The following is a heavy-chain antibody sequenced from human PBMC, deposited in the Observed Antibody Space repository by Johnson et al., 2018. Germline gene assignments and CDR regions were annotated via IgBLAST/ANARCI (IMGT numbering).Heavy chain of an antibody. V-gene: IGHV3-30*18. CDR1: GFTFSTYA. CDR2: ISYDESNK. D-gene: IGHD2-15*01. Sequence: QVQLVQSGGGVVQPGRSLRLSCAASGFTFSTYAMHWVRQAPGKGLEWVSVISYDESNKDYADSVTGRFTISRYNSKNTLYLEMNSLRVEDTAVYYCAKDDRPTLRPAAYFQHWGQGTLVTVSS. J-gene: IGHJ1*01. CDR3: AKDDRPTLRPAAYFQH.